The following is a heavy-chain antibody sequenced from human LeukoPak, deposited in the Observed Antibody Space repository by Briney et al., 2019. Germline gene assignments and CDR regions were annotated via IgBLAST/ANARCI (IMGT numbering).Heavy chain of an antibody. CDR3: ARAGNSWTVFDY. Sequence: ASVKVSCKASGGTFSSYAISWVRQAPGQGLEWMGGIIPIFGTANYAQKFQGRVTITADEPTSTAYMELSSLRSEDTAVYYCARAGNSWTVFDYWGQGTLVTVSS. CDR1: GGTFSSYA. J-gene: IGHJ4*02. CDR2: IIPIFGTA. V-gene: IGHV1-69*13. D-gene: IGHD6-13*01.